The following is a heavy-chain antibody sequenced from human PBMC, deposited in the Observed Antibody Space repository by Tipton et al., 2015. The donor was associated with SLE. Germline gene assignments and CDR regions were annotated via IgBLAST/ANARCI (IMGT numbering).Heavy chain of an antibody. D-gene: IGHD3-22*01. CDR1: GASIKSGSYF. CDR3: ARWRRVIATGPDGFDV. Sequence: LSCTVSGASIKSGSYFWSWVRQAPGKGLEWIGSITYSGNTYYIPSLQSRVTISKYTSKNQSSLNLSSVTAAETAVYYCARWRRVIATGPDGFDVWADGTIDPVPS. CDR2: ITYSGNT. J-gene: IGHJ3*01. V-gene: IGHV4-39*07.